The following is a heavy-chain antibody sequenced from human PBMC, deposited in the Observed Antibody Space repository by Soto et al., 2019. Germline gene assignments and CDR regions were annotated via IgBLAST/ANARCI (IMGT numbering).Heavy chain of an antibody. Sequence: QVQLVQSGAEVKKPGASVKVSCKASGHTFTSYYMHWVRQAPGQGLEWIGIINLSAGSTSYAQKFHGRVTITRDTSTSTVYMDMSSLRSEATAVYYCASRETDILTTYSYSMDVWGQVNKVTVAS. V-gene: IGHV1-46*01. CDR3: ASRETDILTTYSYSMDV. CDR1: GHTFTSYY. D-gene: IGHD3-9*01. J-gene: IGHJ6*02. CDR2: INLSAGST.